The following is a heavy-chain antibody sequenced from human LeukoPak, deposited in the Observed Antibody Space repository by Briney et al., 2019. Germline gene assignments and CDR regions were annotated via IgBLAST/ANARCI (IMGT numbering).Heavy chain of an antibody. CDR3: ARGPPQWELRMGGFDP. CDR2: INPNSGGT. Sequence: ASVKVSCKASGYTFTGYCMHWVRQAPGQGLEWMGWINPNSGGTDYAQKFQGRVTMTRDTSISTAYMELSRLRSDDTDVYYYARGPPQWELRMGGFDPWGQGTLVTVSS. J-gene: IGHJ5*02. CDR1: GYTFTGYC. D-gene: IGHD1-26*01. V-gene: IGHV1-2*02.